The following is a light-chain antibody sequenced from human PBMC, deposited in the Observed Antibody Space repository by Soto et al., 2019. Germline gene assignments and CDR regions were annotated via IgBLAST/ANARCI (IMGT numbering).Light chain of an antibody. Sequence: SYELTQPLSVSVALGQTARITCGGNNIGNKKVHWYQHKPGQAPVVVIYRDSYRPSGIPERFSGSKSGNTATLTISISQAGDEADYYCQVWDSSTVFGGGTKLTVL. CDR1: NIGNKK. V-gene: IGLV3-9*01. J-gene: IGLJ2*01. CDR3: QVWDSSTV. CDR2: RDS.